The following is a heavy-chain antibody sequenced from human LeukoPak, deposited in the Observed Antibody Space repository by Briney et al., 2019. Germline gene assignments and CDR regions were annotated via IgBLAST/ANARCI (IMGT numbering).Heavy chain of an antibody. D-gene: IGHD1-26*01. CDR2: IYYSGST. J-gene: IGHJ4*02. CDR3: ARQTSRGGATDY. Sequence: SETLSRTCTVSGGSSSSSYWSWIRQPPGKGLEWIGYIYYSGSTNYNPSLKSRVTISVDTSNNHFSLMLTSVTAADTAVYYCARQTSRGGATDYWGQGTLVTVSS. V-gene: IGHV4-59*08. CDR1: GGSSSSSY.